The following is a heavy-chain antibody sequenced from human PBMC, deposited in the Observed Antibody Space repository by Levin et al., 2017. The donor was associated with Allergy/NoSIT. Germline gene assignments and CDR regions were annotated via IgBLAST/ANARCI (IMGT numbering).Heavy chain of an antibody. CDR3: ARWNLDVKGHDYGDQFDY. D-gene: IGHD4-17*01. CDR2: IYYSGST. V-gene: IGHV4-30-4*01. CDR1: GGSISSGDYY. Sequence: KSSETLSLTCTVSGGSISSGDYYWSWIRQPPGKGLEWIGYIYYSGSTYYNPSLKSRVTISVDTSKNQFSLKLSSVTAADTAVYYCARWNLDVKGHDYGDQFDYWGQGTLVTVSS. J-gene: IGHJ4*02.